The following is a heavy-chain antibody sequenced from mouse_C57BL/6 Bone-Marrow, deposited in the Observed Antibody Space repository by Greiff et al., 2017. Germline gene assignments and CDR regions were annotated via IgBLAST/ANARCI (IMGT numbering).Heavy chain of an antibody. J-gene: IGHJ4*01. CDR1: GYPFTSSW. V-gene: IGHV1-55*01. D-gene: IGHD1-1*01. CDR2: IYPGSGST. Sequence: QVQLQQPGAELVKPGASVKMSCKASGYPFTSSWITWVKQRPGQGLEWIGDIYPGSGSTNYNEKFKSKATLTVDPSSSTAYMQLSSLTSEDSAVYYCARERGLLPYAMDYWGQGTSVTVSS. CDR3: ARERGLLPYAMDY.